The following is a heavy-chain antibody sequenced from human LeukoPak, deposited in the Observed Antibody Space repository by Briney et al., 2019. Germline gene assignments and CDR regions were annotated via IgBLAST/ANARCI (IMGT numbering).Heavy chain of an antibody. D-gene: IGHD3-10*01. J-gene: IGHJ4*02. CDR1: GYTFTSYG. CDR2: ISAYNGNT. Sequence: ASVKVSCTASGYTFTSYGISWVRQAPGQGLEWMGWISAYNGNTNYSQKFQGRVTITRDTSASTAYMELSSLRSEDTAVYYCARAWITMVRGFDYWGQGTLVTVSS. CDR3: ARAWITMVRGFDY. V-gene: IGHV1-18*01.